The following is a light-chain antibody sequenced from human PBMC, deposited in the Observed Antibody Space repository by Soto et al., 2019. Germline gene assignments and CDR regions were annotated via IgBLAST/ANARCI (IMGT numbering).Light chain of an antibody. Sequence: SALTQPPSASGTPGQRVTISCSGSSSNIGSNTVNWYQQLPGTAPKLLIYSNNQRPSGVPDRFSGSKSGTSASLAISGLQSEDEADYYCAAWDDSLNGLWVFGTGTKVTVL. CDR3: AAWDDSLNGLWV. CDR1: SSNIGSNT. J-gene: IGLJ1*01. CDR2: SNN. V-gene: IGLV1-44*01.